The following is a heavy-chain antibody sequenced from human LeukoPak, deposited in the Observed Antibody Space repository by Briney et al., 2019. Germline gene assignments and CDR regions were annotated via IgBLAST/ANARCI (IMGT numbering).Heavy chain of an antibody. D-gene: IGHD3-10*01. CDR2: INPNSGGT. CDR1: GYTFTGYY. J-gene: IGHJ4*02. V-gene: IGHV1-2*02. Sequence: DSVKVSCKASGYTFTGYYMHWVRQAPGQGLEWMGWINPNSGGTNYAQKFQGRVTMTRDTSISTAYMELSRLRSDDTAVYYCASASRGGSGSYMYWGQGTLVSVSS. CDR3: ASASRGGSGSYMY.